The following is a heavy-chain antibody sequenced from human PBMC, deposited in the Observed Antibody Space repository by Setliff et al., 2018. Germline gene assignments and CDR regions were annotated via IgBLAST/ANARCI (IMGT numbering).Heavy chain of an antibody. CDR1: GFSLSTSGMC. Sequence: SGPTLGNPTQTLTLTCTFSGFSLSTSGMCVSWIRQPPGKALEWLARIDWDDDKYYSTSLKTRLTISKDTSKNQVVLTMTNMDPVDTATYYCARIYCSGGSCYLDYWGQGTLVTVSS. V-gene: IGHV2-70*11. J-gene: IGHJ4*02. D-gene: IGHD2-15*01. CDR3: ARIYCSGGSCYLDY. CDR2: IDWDDDK.